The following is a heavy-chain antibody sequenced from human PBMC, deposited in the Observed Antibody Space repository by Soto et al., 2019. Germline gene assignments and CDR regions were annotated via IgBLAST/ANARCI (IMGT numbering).Heavy chain of an antibody. CDR3: AKDDDTSSHYSLLDF. Sequence: QVQLVESGGGVVQPGTSLRLSCAASGFAFSYHGIHWVRQAPGKGLEWVAVTWSGGRGEYYADSVRGRFTISRDNSKTXVYLQMNSLRVEDTAVYYCAKDDDTSSHYSLLDFRGQGTLVTVSS. CDR2: TWSGGRGE. D-gene: IGHD3-22*01. CDR1: GFAFSYHG. J-gene: IGHJ4*02. V-gene: IGHV3-33*06.